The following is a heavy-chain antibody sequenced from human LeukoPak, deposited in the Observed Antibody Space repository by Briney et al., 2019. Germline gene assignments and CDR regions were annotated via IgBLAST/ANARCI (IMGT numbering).Heavy chain of an antibody. V-gene: IGHV3-21*01. J-gene: IGHJ4*02. CDR1: GFTFSSYS. Sequence: GGSLRLSCAASGFTFSSYSMNWVRQAPGKGLEWVSSISSSSSYIYYADSVKGRFTISRDNAKNSLYLQMNSLRAEDTAVYYCARGIYGSGSYDPPYFDYWGQGTLVTVSS. CDR2: ISSSSSYI. CDR3: ARGIYGSGSYDPPYFDY. D-gene: IGHD3-10*01.